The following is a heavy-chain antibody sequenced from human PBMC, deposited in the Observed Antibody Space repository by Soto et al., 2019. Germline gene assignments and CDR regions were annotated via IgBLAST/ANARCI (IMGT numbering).Heavy chain of an antibody. V-gene: IGHV3-11*01. CDR3: ARVMYSSGNALWDNGFDP. J-gene: IGHJ5*02. CDR1: GFTFSDYY. Sequence: QVQLVESGGGLVKPGGSLRLSCAASGFTFSDYYMSWIRQAPGKGLEWVSYISSSGSTIYYADSVKGRFTISRDNAKNSLYIQMNSLKAEDTAVYYCARVMYSSGNALWDNGFDPWGQGTLVTVSS. D-gene: IGHD6-19*01. CDR2: ISSSGSTI.